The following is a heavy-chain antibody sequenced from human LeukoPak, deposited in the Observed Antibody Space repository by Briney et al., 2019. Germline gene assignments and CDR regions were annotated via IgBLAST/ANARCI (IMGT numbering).Heavy chain of an antibody. Sequence: GGSLRLSCAASGFTFSSYAMSWVRQAPGKGLEWVSAISGSGGSTYYADSVKGRFTFSRDNSKNTLYLQMNSLRAEDTAVYYCAKDGGFLGAFNIWGQGTMVTVSS. CDR1: GFTFSSYA. CDR3: AKDGGFLGAFNI. V-gene: IGHV3-23*01. CDR2: ISGSGGST. D-gene: IGHD3-16*01. J-gene: IGHJ3*02.